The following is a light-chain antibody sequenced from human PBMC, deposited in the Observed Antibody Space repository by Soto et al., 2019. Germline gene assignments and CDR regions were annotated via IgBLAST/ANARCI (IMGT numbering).Light chain of an antibody. CDR3: QKYDYAPLT. CDR2: FAS. CDR1: QGIRNY. Sequence: DIQMTQSPSSLSASVGDRVTITCRASQGIRNYLAWYQQKPGRVPKLLIYFASTLQSGDPARFSGSGSGTDFTLTISSLQPEDVATYYCQKYDYAPLTFGGGTKVEIK. V-gene: IGKV1-27*01. J-gene: IGKJ4*01.